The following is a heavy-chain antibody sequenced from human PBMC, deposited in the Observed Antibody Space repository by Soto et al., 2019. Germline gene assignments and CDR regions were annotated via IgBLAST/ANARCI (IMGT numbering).Heavy chain of an antibody. V-gene: IGHV4-31*03. J-gene: IGHJ5*02. CDR3: ARALVHYDILTGYSPNWFDP. D-gene: IGHD3-9*01. CDR2: IYYSGST. Sequence: SETLSLTCTVSGGSISSGGYYWSWIRQHPGKGLEWIGYIYYSGSTYYNPSLKSRVTISVDTSKNQFSLKLSSVTAADTAVYYCARALVHYDILTGYSPNWFDPWGQGTLVTVSS. CDR1: GGSISSGGYY.